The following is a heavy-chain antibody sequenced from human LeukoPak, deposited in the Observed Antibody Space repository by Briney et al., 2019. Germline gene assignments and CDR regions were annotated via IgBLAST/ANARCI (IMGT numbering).Heavy chain of an antibody. V-gene: IGHV4-4*02. CDR2: VNLQGST. Sequence: SETLSLTCAVSGGSINSTNYWTWVRQPPGKGLEWTGEVNLQGSTNYNPSLMGRVAISVDVSENHISLQLTSVTAADTAVYYCAREGGPYRPLDYSGQGTLVTVSS. CDR3: AREGGPYRPLDY. J-gene: IGHJ4*02. CDR1: GGSINSTNY.